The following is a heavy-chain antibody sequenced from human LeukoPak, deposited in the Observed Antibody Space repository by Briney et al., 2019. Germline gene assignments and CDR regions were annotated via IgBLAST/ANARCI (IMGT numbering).Heavy chain of an antibody. CDR3: AKDPYDFWSGYDY. J-gene: IGHJ4*02. CDR1: GGSFSGYY. D-gene: IGHD3-3*01. Sequence: ETLSLTCAVYGGSFSGYYWSWVRQAPGKGLEWVSAISGSGGSTYYADSVKGRFTISRDNSKNTLYLQMNSLRAEDTAVYYCAKDPYDFWSGYDYWGQGTLVTVSS. V-gene: IGHV3-23*01. CDR2: ISGSGGST.